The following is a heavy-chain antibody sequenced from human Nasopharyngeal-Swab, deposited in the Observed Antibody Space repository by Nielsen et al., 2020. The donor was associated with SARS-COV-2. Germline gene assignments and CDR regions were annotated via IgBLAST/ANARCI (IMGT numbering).Heavy chain of an antibody. D-gene: IGHD2/OR15-2a*01. CDR3: ARDEILDY. J-gene: IGHJ4*02. Sequence: GGSLRLSCAASGFTFSPYWMTWVRQAPGKGLEWVANVKQDGTEKYFVDSVKGRFTISRDNAENSLYLHMNSLRAEDTAVYYCARDEILDYWGQGTLVTVSS. CDR2: VKQDGTEK. V-gene: IGHV3-7*01. CDR1: GFTFSPYW.